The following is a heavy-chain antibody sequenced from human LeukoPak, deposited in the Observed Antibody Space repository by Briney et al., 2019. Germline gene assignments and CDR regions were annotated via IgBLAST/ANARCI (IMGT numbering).Heavy chain of an antibody. V-gene: IGHV3-23*01. Sequence: GGSLRLSCAASGFTFSSYAMSWVRQAPGKGLEWVSAISGSGGSTYYADSVKGRFTISRDNSKNTLYLQMNSLRAEDTAVYYCARGAYSYGPRRGAQFDYWGQGTLVTVSS. CDR1: GFTFSSYA. CDR2: ISGSGGST. D-gene: IGHD5-18*01. J-gene: IGHJ4*02. CDR3: ARGAYSYGPRRGAQFDY.